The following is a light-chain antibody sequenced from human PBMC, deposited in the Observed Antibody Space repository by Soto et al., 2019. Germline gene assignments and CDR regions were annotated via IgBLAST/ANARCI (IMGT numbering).Light chain of an antibody. CDR1: QSVLYSSNNKNY. J-gene: IGKJ1*01. CDR2: WAS. Sequence: DIVMTQSPDSLAVSLGERATINCKSSQSVLYSSNNKNYLAWYQQKPGQPPKLLIYWASTRESGVPDRFSGSGSGTDFTHTISILQAEGVAGYYCQQYYSTPTFGQGTKVEIK. CDR3: QQYYSTPT. V-gene: IGKV4-1*01.